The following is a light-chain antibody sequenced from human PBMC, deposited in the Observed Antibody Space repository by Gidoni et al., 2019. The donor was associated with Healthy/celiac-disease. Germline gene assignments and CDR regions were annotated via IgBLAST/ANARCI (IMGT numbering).Light chain of an antibody. CDR1: QSISSY. CDR2: AAS. V-gene: IGKV1-39*01. Sequence: DIQMTQSPSSLSASVGDRVTITCRASQSISSYLNWYQQKPGKAPKLLIYAASSLQSGVPSRLSGSGAGTDFTLTISSLQPEDFATYYCRQSYSTPGTFGQGTKVEIK. J-gene: IGKJ1*01. CDR3: RQSYSTPGT.